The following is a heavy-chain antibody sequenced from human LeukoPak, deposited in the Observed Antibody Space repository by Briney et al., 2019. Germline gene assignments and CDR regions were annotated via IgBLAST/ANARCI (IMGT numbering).Heavy chain of an antibody. J-gene: IGHJ6*03. Sequence: GESLKISCKGSGYSFTSYWIGWVRQMPGKGLEWMGIIYPGDSDTRYSPSFQGQVTISADKSISTAYLQWSSLKASDTAMYYCARHRPYYDFWSGYLGPYYYYYMDVWGKGTTVTVSS. V-gene: IGHV5-51*01. D-gene: IGHD3-3*01. CDR3: ARHRPYYDFWSGYLGPYYYYYMDV. CDR1: GYSFTSYW. CDR2: IYPGDSDT.